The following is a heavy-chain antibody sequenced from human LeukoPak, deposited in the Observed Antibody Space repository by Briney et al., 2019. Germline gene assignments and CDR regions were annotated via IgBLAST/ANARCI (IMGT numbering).Heavy chain of an antibody. CDR2: IYSNGNT. D-gene: IGHD4-17*01. Sequence: SEALSLTCSVSGGSISSSGHYWGWIRQSPEKGLDWIGSIYSNGNTYYNPSVKSRVTISVDTSKNQFSLKLTSVTAAETAVYYCARSATVTTGYFDYWGQGALVTVSS. V-gene: IGHV4-39*07. J-gene: IGHJ4*02. CDR1: GGSISSSGHY. CDR3: ARSATVTTGYFDY.